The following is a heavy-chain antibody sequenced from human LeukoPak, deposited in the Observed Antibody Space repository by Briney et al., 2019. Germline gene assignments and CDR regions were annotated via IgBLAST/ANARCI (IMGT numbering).Heavy chain of an antibody. Sequence: ASVKVSCKGSGYTFTNFDINWVRQATGQGLEWMGWMNPNSGNTGSAQKLQGRVTMTMNTSISTAYIELSSLRSEDTAVYYCARCPQWRGDSYYMDVWGRGTTVTVSS. J-gene: IGHJ6*03. V-gene: IGHV1-8*01. D-gene: IGHD6-19*01. CDR2: MNPNSGNT. CDR1: GYTFTNFD. CDR3: ARCPQWRGDSYYMDV.